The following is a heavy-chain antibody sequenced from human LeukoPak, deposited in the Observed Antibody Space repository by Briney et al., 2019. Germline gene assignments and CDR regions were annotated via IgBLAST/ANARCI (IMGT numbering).Heavy chain of an antibody. V-gene: IGHV3-48*03. CDR3: ARDREEYDY. CDR2: ISSGSTI. Sequence: GGFRRRSCAAWGVTCSSYEMNSVVEASVKGLEWVSYISSGSTIYYADSVKGRFTISRDNAKNSLYLQMNSLRAEDTAVYYCARDREEYDYWGQGTLVTVSS. CDR1: GVTCSSYE. J-gene: IGHJ4*02. D-gene: IGHD3-10*01.